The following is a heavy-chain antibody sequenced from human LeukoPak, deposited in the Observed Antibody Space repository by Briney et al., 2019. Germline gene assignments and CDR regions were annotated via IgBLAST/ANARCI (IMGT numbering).Heavy chain of an antibody. CDR2: ISSSGSTI. D-gene: IGHD3-10*01. V-gene: IGHV3-48*03. CDR1: GFTFSSYE. CDR3: ARDYGSGSYYNLNWFDP. J-gene: IGHJ5*02. Sequence: GALRLSCAASGFTFSSYEMNWVRQAPGKGLEWVSYISSSGSTIYYADSVKGRFTISRDNAKNSLYLQMNSLRAEDTAVYYCARDYGSGSYYNLNWFDPWGQGTLVTVSS.